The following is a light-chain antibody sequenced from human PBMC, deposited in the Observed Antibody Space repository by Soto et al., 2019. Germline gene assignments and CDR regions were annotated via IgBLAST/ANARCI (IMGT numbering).Light chain of an antibody. Sequence: DVVLTQSPLSLPVTLGQPASFSCRSSQSLGHSDGNASLNWFQQRPGQSPRRLIYKVSNRDYGVPDRFSGSVKGTDFTLTVMRLEAKDVEVYYCMQGTHWHVSFSGGTKVEIK. J-gene: IGKJ4*01. CDR2: KVS. CDR1: QSLGHSDGNAS. CDR3: MQGTHWHVS. V-gene: IGKV2-30*02.